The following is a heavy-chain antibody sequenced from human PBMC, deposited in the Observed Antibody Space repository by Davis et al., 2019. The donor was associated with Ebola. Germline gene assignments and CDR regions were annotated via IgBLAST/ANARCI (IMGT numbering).Heavy chain of an antibody. CDR3: ARRRDCSGGSCYSEWFDP. D-gene: IGHD2-15*01. V-gene: IGHV5-51*01. CDR1: GYSFTSYW. CDR2: IYPGDSDT. Sequence: GESLKISCKGSGYSFTSYWIGWVRQMPGKGLEWMGIIYPGDSDTRYSPSFQGQVTISADKSISTAYLQWSSLKASDTAMYYCARRRDCSGGSCYSEWFDPWGQGTLVTVSS. J-gene: IGHJ5*02.